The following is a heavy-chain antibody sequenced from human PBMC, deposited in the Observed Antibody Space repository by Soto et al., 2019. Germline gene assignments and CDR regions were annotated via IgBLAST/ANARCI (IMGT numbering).Heavy chain of an antibody. CDR1: GFTVSSNY. CDR3: AREPRNRIAGSTTSEDY. D-gene: IGHD1-7*01. V-gene: IGHV3-66*01. Sequence: EVQLVESGGGLVQPGGSLRLSCAASGFTVSSNYMSWVRQAPGKGLECVSVLYSGGSTYYADSVKGRFTISRDSSKNTLYLHMNSLRAEDTAVYYCAREPRNRIAGSTTSEDYWDQGTLVTVSS. CDR2: LYSGGST. J-gene: IGHJ4*02.